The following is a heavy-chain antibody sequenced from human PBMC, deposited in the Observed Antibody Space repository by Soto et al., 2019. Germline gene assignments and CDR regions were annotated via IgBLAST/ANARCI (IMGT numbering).Heavy chain of an antibody. Sequence: ASVKVSCKVSGYTLTELSMHWVRQAPGKGLEWMGGFDPEDGETIYAQKFQGRVTMTEDTSTDTAYMELSSLRSEDTAVYYCAAAQLLDFWSGYSPDAFDIWGQGTMVTVSS. V-gene: IGHV1-24*01. CDR1: GYTLTELS. CDR3: AAAQLLDFWSGYSPDAFDI. CDR2: FDPEDGET. J-gene: IGHJ3*02. D-gene: IGHD3-3*01.